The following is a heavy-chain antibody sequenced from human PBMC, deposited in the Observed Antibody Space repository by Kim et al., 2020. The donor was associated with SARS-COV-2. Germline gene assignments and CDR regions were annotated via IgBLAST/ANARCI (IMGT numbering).Heavy chain of an antibody. V-gene: IGHV3-7*03. D-gene: IGHD5-12*01. CDR1: GFTFSNYW. Sequence: GGSLRLSCAASGFTFSNYWMTWVRRAPGKGLEFVANIKPDGTERYYSDSVRGRFTISRDNAKNSLYLQMISLTVEDTAVYYCAEDLGYDTFDYWGQGTLVTVSS. CDR2: IKPDGTER. CDR3: AEDLGYDTFDY. J-gene: IGHJ4*02.